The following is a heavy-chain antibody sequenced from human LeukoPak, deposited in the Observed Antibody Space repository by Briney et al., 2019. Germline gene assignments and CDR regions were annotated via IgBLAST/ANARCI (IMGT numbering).Heavy chain of an antibody. CDR3: ARDIAAAGKADY. CDR1: GGSISSYD. CDR2: IYTSGST. D-gene: IGHD6-13*01. Sequence: PSETLSLTCTVSGGSISSYDWSWIRQPAGKGLEWIGRIYTSGSTNYNPSLKSRVTMSVDTSKNQFSLRLISVTAADTAVYYCARDIAAAGKADYWGQGTLVTVSS. J-gene: IGHJ4*02. V-gene: IGHV4-4*07.